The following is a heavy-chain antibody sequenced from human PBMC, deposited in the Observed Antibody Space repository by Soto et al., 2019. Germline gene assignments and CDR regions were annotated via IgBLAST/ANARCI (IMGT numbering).Heavy chain of an antibody. D-gene: IGHD3-16*01. Sequence: ASVKVSCKASGYTFTHYYIHWVRQAPGQGLEWMGIINPGGGSTSSAQKFRGRLTIDRDTSTSTAYMELSSLMSGDTAVYYCARDPNVALTYRYYGMDVWGQGTTVTVSS. CDR2: INPGGGST. J-gene: IGHJ6*02. CDR1: GYTFTHYY. CDR3: ARDPNVALTYRYYGMDV. V-gene: IGHV1-46*01.